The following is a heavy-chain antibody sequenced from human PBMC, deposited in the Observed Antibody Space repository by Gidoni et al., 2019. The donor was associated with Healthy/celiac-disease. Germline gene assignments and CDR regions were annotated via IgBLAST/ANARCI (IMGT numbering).Heavy chain of an antibody. CDR3: ARDVGWELQSEWDY. J-gene: IGHJ4*02. Sequence: EVQLVESGGGLVKPGGSLSLSCAASGFTFSSYSMNWVRQAPGKGLEWVSSISSSSSYIYYADSVKGRFTISRDNAKNSLYLQMNSLRAEDTAVYYCARDVGWELQSEWDYWGQGTLVTVSS. V-gene: IGHV3-21*01. CDR2: ISSSSSYI. D-gene: IGHD1-26*01. CDR1: GFTFSSYS.